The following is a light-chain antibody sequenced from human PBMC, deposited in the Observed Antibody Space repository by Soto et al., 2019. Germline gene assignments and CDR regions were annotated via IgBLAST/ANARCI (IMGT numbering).Light chain of an antibody. V-gene: IGKV3-20*01. CDR3: QQYGRSPPYT. CDR2: GAS. Sequence: EIVLTQSPGTLSLSPGERATLSCRASQSVSSSYLAWYQQKPGQAPRLLIYGASSRATGIPDRFSGSGSGTDFTHTISRLEPEDFAVYFCQQYGRSPPYTFGQGTKLDIK. CDR1: QSVSSSY. J-gene: IGKJ2*01.